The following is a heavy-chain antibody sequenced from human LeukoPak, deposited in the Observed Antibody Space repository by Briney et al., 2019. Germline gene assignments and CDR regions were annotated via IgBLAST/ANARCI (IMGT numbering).Heavy chain of an antibody. D-gene: IGHD3-3*01. CDR2: IYTSGST. Sequence: SDTLSLTCTVSGGSISSGSYYWRWIQQPAGKGLDWIGRIYTSGSTNYNPSLKSRVTISVDTSKSQFSLKLRSVTAADTGVYYCAREPHVLRFLEWLNWFDPWGKGTLVSVFS. J-gene: IGHJ5*02. CDR1: GGSISSGSYY. V-gene: IGHV4-61*02. CDR3: AREPHVLRFLEWLNWFDP.